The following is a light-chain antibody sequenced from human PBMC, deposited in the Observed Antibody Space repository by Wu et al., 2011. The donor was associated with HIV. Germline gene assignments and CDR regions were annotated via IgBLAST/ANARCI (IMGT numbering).Light chain of an antibody. CDR1: QSVNSN. V-gene: IGKV3-15*01. Sequence: EIVMTQSPATLSVSPGERATLSCRASQSVNSNLAWYQQKPGQAPRLLIYGASTRATGIPARFSGSGSGTEFTLTISSMQSEDFAVYYCQQYHDWQWTFGQGPRWKSN. CDR3: QQYHDWQWT. J-gene: IGKJ1*01. CDR2: GAS.